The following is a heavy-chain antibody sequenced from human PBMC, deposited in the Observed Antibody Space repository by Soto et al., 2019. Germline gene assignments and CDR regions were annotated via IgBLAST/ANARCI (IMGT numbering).Heavy chain of an antibody. D-gene: IGHD1-26*01. J-gene: IGHJ4*02. CDR2: INHSGST. CDR3: AIRRYSMGPFDY. CDR1: GGSFSGYY. Sequence: PSETLSLTCAVYGGSFSGYYWSWIRQPPGKGLEWIGEINHSGSTNYNPSLKSRVTISVDTSKNQFSLKLSSVTAADTAVYYCAIRRYSMGPFDYWGQGTLVTVSS. V-gene: IGHV4-34*01.